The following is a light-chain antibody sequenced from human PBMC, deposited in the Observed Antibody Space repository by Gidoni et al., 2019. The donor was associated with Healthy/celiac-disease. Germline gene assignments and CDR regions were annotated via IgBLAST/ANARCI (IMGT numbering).Light chain of an antibody. CDR2: GAS. J-gene: IGKJ1*01. Sequence: EIVLTQSPGTLSLSPGERATLSCRTSQSVSTYLAWYQQKPGQAPRLLIYGASSRATGIPDRFSGSGSGTDFTITISRLEPEDFAVYYCQQYGSSRTFGQGTKVEIK. V-gene: IGKV3-20*01. CDR3: QQYGSSRT. CDR1: QSVSTY.